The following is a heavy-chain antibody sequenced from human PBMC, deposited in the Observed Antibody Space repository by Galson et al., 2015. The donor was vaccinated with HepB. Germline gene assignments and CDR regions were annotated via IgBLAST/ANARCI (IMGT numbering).Heavy chain of an antibody. J-gene: IGHJ2*01. CDR1: GGTFNNFG. D-gene: IGHD5-24*01. V-gene: IGHV1-69*13. Sequence: SVKVSCKVSGGTFNNFGINWIRQAPGQGLEWMGGIIYNFRTANYHQDLQGSFRMTVDESTSTSYMELSSLTSADTAVYFFAGDRDGYKFWYFDLWGRGTLVTVSS. CDR2: IIYNFRTA. CDR3: AGDRDGYKFWYFDL.